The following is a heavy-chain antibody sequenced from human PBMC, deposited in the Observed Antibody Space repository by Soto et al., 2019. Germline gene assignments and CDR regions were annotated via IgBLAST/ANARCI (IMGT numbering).Heavy chain of an antibody. Sequence: SETLSLTCAVSGASISGSYYYWAWLRQSPGKGPEWIGSVFYTGFTSYSPSLESRVSVSVDTSKSQFSLKLSAVTAADTAVYYCATSQKGYNWSYFDHWGQGALVTVSS. J-gene: IGHJ4*02. V-gene: IGHV4-39*01. D-gene: IGHD1-20*01. CDR2: VFYTGFT. CDR1: GASISGSYYY. CDR3: ATSQKGYNWSYFDH.